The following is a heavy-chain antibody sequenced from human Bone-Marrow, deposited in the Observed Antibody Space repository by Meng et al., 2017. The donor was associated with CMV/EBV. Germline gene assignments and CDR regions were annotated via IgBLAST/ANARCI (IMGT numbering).Heavy chain of an antibody. CDR3: ARGRGDADIFPTYYFDY. Sequence: GESLKISCAASGFTFSSYSMNWVRQAPGKGLEWVSSISSSSSYIYYADSLKGRFTISRDNAKNTLYLQMNSLRAEDTAVYYCARGRGDADIFPTYYFDYWGQGTLVTVSS. CDR2: ISSSSSYI. J-gene: IGHJ4*02. V-gene: IGHV3-21*04. CDR1: GFTFSSYS. D-gene: IGHD2-21*01.